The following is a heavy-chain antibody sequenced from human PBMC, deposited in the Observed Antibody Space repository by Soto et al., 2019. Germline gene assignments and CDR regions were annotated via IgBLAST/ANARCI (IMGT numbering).Heavy chain of an antibody. CDR1: GFTSSNAW. V-gene: IGHV3-15*07. Sequence: GGSLRLSCAASGFTSSNAWMNWVRQAPGKGLEWVGRIKSESDGGTTDHAAPVKGRFTISRDDSKNTISLQMNSLKSEDTAMYYCTTFTVGNHWGQGTLVTVSS. CDR2: IKSESDGGTT. D-gene: IGHD4-17*01. J-gene: IGHJ4*02. CDR3: TTFTVGNH.